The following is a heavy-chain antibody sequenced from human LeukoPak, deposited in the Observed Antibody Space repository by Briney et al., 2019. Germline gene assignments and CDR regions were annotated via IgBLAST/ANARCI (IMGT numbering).Heavy chain of an antibody. D-gene: IGHD2-21*02. CDR3: AKGLTARSPYGVDV. V-gene: IGHV3-9*01. CDR2: ISWNSGSI. Sequence: GGSLRLSCAASGFSIDDYAMHWVRQAPGKGLEWVSGISWNSGSIDYADSVKGRFTISRDNAKNSLYLHMNSLRTEDTALYHCAKGLTARSPYGVDVWGQGTTVTVSS. J-gene: IGHJ6*02. CDR1: GFSIDDYA.